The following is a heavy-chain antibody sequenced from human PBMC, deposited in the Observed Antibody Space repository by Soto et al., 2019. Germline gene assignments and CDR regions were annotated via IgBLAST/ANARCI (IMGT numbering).Heavy chain of an antibody. CDR2: INHSGST. D-gene: IGHD3-10*01. Sequence: QVKLQQWGAGLLKPSETLSLTCAVYGGSFSGYYWSWIRQPPGKGLEWIGEINHSGSTNYNPSLKSRVTISVDTSKNQFSLKLSSVTAAETAVYYCARGDPYGLGSYRYWGQGTLVTVSS. CDR1: GGSFSGYY. J-gene: IGHJ4*02. V-gene: IGHV4-34*01. CDR3: ARGDPYGLGSYRY.